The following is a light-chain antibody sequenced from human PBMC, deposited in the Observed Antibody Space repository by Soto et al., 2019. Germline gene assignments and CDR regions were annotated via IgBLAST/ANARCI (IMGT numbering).Light chain of an antibody. V-gene: IGKV1-39*01. CDR3: QQTYSTPQT. CDR2: AAS. CDR1: QSITNY. J-gene: IGKJ1*01. Sequence: DIQMTQSPSSLSASVGDRVTITCRTRQSITNYLNWYQQKPGKAPKLLIDAASSLQSGVSSRFSGSASGTDFTLTISSLQPEDFATYYCQQTYSTPQTFGQGTKVEIK.